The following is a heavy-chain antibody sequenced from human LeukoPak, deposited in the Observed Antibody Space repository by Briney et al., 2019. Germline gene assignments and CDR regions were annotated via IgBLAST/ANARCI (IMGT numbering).Heavy chain of an antibody. CDR3: AKEWAVGATFDN. CDR2: ISGSGSST. Sequence: TGGSLRLSCAASGFTFSTYAMSWVRQAPGKGLEWVSAISGSGSSTYYTDSVKGRFTISRDNSKNTLYLQMNSLRAEDTAVYYCAKEWAVGATFDNWGQGTLVTVSS. J-gene: IGHJ4*02. D-gene: IGHD1-26*01. V-gene: IGHV3-23*01. CDR1: GFTFSTYA.